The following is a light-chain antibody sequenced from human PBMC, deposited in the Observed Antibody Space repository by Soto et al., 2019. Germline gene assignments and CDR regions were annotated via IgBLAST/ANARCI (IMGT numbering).Light chain of an antibody. CDR3: QQYGSSPMYT. CDR2: GAS. J-gene: IGKJ2*01. CDR1: QSVSSSY. Sequence: EIVLTQSPGTLSLSPGERASLSCRASQSVSSSYLAWSHQKPGQAPRLLIYGASSRATGIPDRFSGSGSGTDFTLTISRLEPEDFAVYYCQQYGSSPMYTFGQGTKLEIK. V-gene: IGKV3-20*01.